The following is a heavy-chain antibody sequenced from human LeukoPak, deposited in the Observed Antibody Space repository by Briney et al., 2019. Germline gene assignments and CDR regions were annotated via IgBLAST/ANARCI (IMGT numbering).Heavy chain of an antibody. V-gene: IGHV1-69*04. CDR3: ARDLIYCSSTSCYTGDY. CDR2: IIPILGIA. CDR1: GGTFSSYA. D-gene: IGHD2-2*02. J-gene: IGHJ4*02. Sequence: SVKVSCKASGGTFSSYAISWVRQAPGQGLEWMGRIIPILGIANYAQKFQGRVTITADKSTSTAYMELSSPRSEDTAVYYCARDLIYCSSTSCYTGDYWGQGTLVTVSS.